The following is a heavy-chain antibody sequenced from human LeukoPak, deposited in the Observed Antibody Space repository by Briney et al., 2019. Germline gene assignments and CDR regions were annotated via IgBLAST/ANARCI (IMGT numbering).Heavy chain of an antibody. Sequence: ASVKVSCKASGYTFTSYAMNWVRQAPGQGLEWMGWINTNTGNPTYAQGFTGRFVFSLDTPVSTAYLQISSLKAEDTAVYYCARRPNLSPWGPYDYWGQGTLVIVSS. CDR1: GYTFTSYA. V-gene: IGHV7-4-1*02. CDR3: ARRPNLSPWGPYDY. D-gene: IGHD7-27*01. J-gene: IGHJ4*02. CDR2: INTNTGNP.